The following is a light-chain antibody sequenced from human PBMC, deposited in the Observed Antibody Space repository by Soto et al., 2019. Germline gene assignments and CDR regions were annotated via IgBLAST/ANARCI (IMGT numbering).Light chain of an antibody. J-gene: IGKJ2*01. CDR2: GAS. Sequence: VLTQSPGTLSLSPGERATLSCRASQNVNNNYLAWYQQKPGQAPRLLIRGASSRATGLPDRFSGSWSGTAFTLTVSRLEPEGFAGYYCQQYGSSPGTFGQGTMLEIK. V-gene: IGKV3-20*01. CDR1: QNVNNNY. CDR3: QQYGSSPGT.